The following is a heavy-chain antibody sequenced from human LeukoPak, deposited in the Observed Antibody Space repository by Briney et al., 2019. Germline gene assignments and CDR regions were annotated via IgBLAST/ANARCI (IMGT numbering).Heavy chain of an antibody. CDR1: GFIFSNSA. D-gene: IGHD3-10*01. CDR3: AKEGGWFGELSYYLDY. CDR2: ISPRGDNT. V-gene: IGHV3-23*01. Sequence: GGSLRLSCAASGFIFSNSAMSWVRQAPGKGLEWVSAISPRGDNTYYADSVRGRFTISRDNSKDTLYLQINSLRAEDTALYYCAKEGGWFGELSYYLDYWGQGTLVTVSS. J-gene: IGHJ4*02.